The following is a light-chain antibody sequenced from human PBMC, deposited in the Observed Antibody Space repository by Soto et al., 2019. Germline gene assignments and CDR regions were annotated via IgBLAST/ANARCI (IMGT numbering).Light chain of an antibody. CDR1: RDISNS. CDR2: GAS. Sequence: DIQMTQSPSSVSASVGDRVTITCRASRDISNSLAWYQQTPGKAPKLLIRGASSLHRRVPSRFSGGGAGTEFTLTISSLQPEDFATYYCQQTSAFPRTFGQGTKVDVK. V-gene: IGKV1-12*01. J-gene: IGKJ1*01. CDR3: QQTSAFPRT.